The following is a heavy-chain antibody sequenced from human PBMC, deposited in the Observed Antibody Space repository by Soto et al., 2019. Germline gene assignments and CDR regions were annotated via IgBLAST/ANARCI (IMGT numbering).Heavy chain of an antibody. CDR3: ARDPADCSGGSCRGWHWFDP. J-gene: IGHJ5*02. V-gene: IGHV4-31*03. CDR2: IYYSGST. Sequence: SETLSLTCTVSGGSISSGGYYWSWIRQHPGKGLEWIGYIYYSGSTYYNPSLKSRVTISVDTSKNQFSLKLSSVTAADTAVYYCARDPADCSGGSCRGWHWFDPWGQGTLVTVSS. D-gene: IGHD2-15*01. CDR1: GGSISSGGYY.